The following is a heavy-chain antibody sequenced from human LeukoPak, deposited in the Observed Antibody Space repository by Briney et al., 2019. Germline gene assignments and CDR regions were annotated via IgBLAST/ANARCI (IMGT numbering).Heavy chain of an antibody. CDR2: ISYDGSNK. V-gene: IGHV3-30-3*01. CDR3: ARGGRWLQFLDAFDI. D-gene: IGHD5-24*01. CDR1: GFTFSSYA. Sequence: GGSLRLSCAASGFTFSSYAMHWVRQAPGKGLEWVAVISYDGSNKYYADSVKGRFTISRDNSKNTLYLQMNSLRAEDTAVYYCARGGRWLQFLDAFDIWGQGTMVTVSS. J-gene: IGHJ3*02.